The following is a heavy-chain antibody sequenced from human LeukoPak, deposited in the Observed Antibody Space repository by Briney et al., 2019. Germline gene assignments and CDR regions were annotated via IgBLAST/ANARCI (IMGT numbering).Heavy chain of an antibody. CDR2: ISSGGTGK. V-gene: IGHV3-48*03. Sequence: GGSLRLSCAASGFTFSSYEMNWVRQAPGRGLEWVSYISSGGTGKYYADSVKGRFTISRDNAKNSLYLQMNSLRAEDTAIYYCARVINFYYYMDVWGKGTTVTISS. CDR1: GFTFSSYE. J-gene: IGHJ6*03. D-gene: IGHD2/OR15-2a*01. CDR3: ARVINFYYYMDV.